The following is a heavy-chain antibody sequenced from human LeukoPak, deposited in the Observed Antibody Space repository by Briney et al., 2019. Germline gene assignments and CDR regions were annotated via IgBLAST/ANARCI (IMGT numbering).Heavy chain of an antibody. D-gene: IGHD1-7*01. V-gene: IGHV1-46*01. Sequence: ASVKVSCKASGYTFTSYYMHWVRQAPGQGLEWMGIINPSGGSTSYAQKFLGRVTMTRDTSTSTVYMELSSLRSEDTAVYYCARDTRVLELPIYYYYYGMDVWGQGTTVTVSS. J-gene: IGHJ6*02. CDR2: INPSGGST. CDR3: ARDTRVLELPIYYYYYGMDV. CDR1: GYTFTSYY.